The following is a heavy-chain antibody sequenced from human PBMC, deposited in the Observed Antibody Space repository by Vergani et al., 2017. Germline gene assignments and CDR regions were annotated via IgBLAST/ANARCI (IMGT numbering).Heavy chain of an antibody. CDR2: IKTKTDAETT. J-gene: IGHJ4*02. CDR3: TTDPSLIWFVDLTINL. CDR1: GFTFKNTW. D-gene: IGHD3-10*01. Sequence: EVQLVESGGGLVKPGGSLRLSCAGSGFTFKNTWMNWVRQAPGEGLEWIGRIKTKTDAETTDYAAPVKGRFTISRDDSKNMVYLQMNSLKTEDTAVYYCTTDPSLIWFVDLTINLWGQGTQVTVSS. V-gene: IGHV3-15*01.